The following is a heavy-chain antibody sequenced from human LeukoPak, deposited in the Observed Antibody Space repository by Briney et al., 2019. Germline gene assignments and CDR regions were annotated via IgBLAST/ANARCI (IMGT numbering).Heavy chain of an antibody. J-gene: IGHJ5*02. CDR3: VRDRGRWFDL. CDR1: GLTFSDYS. V-gene: IGHV3-48*04. Sequence: PGGSLSLSCVASGLTFSDYSFNWVRQAPGKGPEWLSGIRSSSGAIYYADSVKGRFAISRDNAKNTLYLQMNSLRPEDTAIYYCVRDRGRWFDLWGQGTLVVVSS. D-gene: IGHD2-15*01. CDR2: IRSSSGAI.